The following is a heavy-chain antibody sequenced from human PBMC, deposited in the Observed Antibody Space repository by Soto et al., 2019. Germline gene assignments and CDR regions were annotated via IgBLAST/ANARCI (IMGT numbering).Heavy chain of an antibody. CDR1: GYTFSTYG. D-gene: IGHD1-1*01. CDR2: IGADNGDT. V-gene: IGHV1-18*01. Sequence: QVQLVQSGAEVKKPGASVKVSCKASGYTFSTYGFIWVRQAPGQGLEWMGWIGADNGDTNYAQNFQGRVTMTTDTSPTTSYMELRSLTSDDTAVYFCARDWKGAEGFDPWGQGTLVTVSS. CDR3: ARDWKGAEGFDP. J-gene: IGHJ5*02.